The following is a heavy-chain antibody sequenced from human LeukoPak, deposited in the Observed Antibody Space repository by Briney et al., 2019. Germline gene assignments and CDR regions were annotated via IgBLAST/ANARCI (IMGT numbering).Heavy chain of an antibody. D-gene: IGHD2-15*01. Sequence: ASVKASCKASGYPFADQFINWVRQAPGRGLEWMGWINPNSGGTSSAQKFQGRVTMTRDTSVSTAYMELSRLRSDDTALYYCARETGYCSGGRCYFIYWGQGTLVTVSS. CDR2: INPNSGGT. V-gene: IGHV1-2*02. CDR3: ARETGYCSGGRCYFIY. CDR1: GYPFADQF. J-gene: IGHJ4*02.